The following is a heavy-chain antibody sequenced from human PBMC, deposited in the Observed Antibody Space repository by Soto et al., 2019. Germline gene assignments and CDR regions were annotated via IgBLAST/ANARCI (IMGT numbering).Heavy chain of an antibody. Sequence: SETLSLTCTVSCGSVSSGSYYWSWIRQPPGKGLGWIGYIYYSGSTNYNPSLKSRVTISVDTSKNQFSLKLSSVTAADTAVFYCARVLYDFWSGYYRNYYYYYGMDVWGQGTTVT. CDR1: CGSVSSGSYY. CDR3: ARVLYDFWSGYYRNYYYYYGMDV. D-gene: IGHD3-3*01. CDR2: IYYSGST. J-gene: IGHJ6*02. V-gene: IGHV4-61*01.